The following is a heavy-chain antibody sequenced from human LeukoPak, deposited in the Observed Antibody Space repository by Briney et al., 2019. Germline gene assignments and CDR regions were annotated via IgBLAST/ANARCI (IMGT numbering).Heavy chain of an antibody. D-gene: IGHD5-12*01. J-gene: IGHJ4*02. V-gene: IGHV1-2*02. CDR3: ARGEGYSGYDG. Sequence: ASVKVSCKASGYTFTGYYMHWVRQAPGQGLEWMGWINPNSGGTNYAQKLQGRVTMTRDTSISTAYMELRSLRSEDTAVDCCARGEGYSGYDGWGQGTLVTVSS. CDR2: INPNSGGT. CDR1: GYTFTGYY.